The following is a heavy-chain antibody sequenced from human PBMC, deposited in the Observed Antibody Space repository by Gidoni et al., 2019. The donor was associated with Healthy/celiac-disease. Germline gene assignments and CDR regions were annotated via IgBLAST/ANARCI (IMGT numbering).Heavy chain of an antibody. D-gene: IGHD5-12*01. Sequence: QVQLQESGPGLVKPSETLSLTCTVSGGSVSSGSYYWSWIRQPPGKGLEWIGYIYYSGSTNYNPSLKSRVTISVDTSKNQFSLKLSSVTAADTAVYYCARVTNIVATNPSYYFDYWGQGTLVTVSS. V-gene: IGHV4-61*01. CDR3: ARVTNIVATNPSYYFDY. CDR1: GGSVSSGSYY. J-gene: IGHJ4*02. CDR2: IYYSGST.